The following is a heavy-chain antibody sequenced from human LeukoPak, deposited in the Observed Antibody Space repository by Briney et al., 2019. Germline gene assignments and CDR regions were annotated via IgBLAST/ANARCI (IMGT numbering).Heavy chain of an antibody. V-gene: IGHV3-33*01. Sequence: GGSLTLSCAASGFTFSNYGMHWLRQAPGKELEWVALIWYDGSNKYYADSVKGRFTISRDNSKNTLYLQMNSLRAEDTAVYYCAGSYYNVFDYWGQGTLVTVSS. CDR1: GFTFSNYG. CDR2: IWYDGSNK. CDR3: AGSYYNVFDY. J-gene: IGHJ4*02. D-gene: IGHD3-10*01.